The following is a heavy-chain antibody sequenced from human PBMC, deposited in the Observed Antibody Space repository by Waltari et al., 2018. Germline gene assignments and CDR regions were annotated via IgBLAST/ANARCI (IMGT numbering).Heavy chain of an antibody. V-gene: IGHV3-74*01. CDR2: INADGRST. D-gene: IGHD2-15*01. J-gene: IGHJ4*02. CDR1: GLPFRLYW. Sequence: EVQLVESGGGLVKPGGSLRPSCAALGLPFRLYWIHWVRQDPAKGLVWVSRINADGRSTGYADSVRGRFTISRDNAKNTVYLQMNSLRADDSALYYCATWKFCTGGSCYGWGYWGQGTLVTVSS. CDR3: ATWKFCTGGSCYGWGY.